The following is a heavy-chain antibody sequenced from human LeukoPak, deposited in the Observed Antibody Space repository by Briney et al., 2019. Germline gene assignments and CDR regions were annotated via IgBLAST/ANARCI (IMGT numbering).Heavy chain of an antibody. V-gene: IGHV4-59*01. D-gene: IGHD3-16*02. Sequence: SETLSLTCTVSGGSISSYYWSWIRQPPGKGLEWIGYIYYSGSTNYNPSLKSRVTISVDTSKNQFSLKLSSVTAADTAVYYCARELEDYVWGSYRSQTINWFDPWGQGTLVTVSS. CDR2: IYYSGST. CDR1: GGSISSYY. CDR3: ARELEDYVWGSYRSQTINWFDP. J-gene: IGHJ5*02.